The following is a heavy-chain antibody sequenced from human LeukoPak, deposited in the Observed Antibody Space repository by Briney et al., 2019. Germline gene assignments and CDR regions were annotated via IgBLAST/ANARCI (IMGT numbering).Heavy chain of an antibody. CDR2: IRSKANSYAT. D-gene: IGHD3-3*01. J-gene: IGHJ4*02. Sequence: PGGSLRLSCAASGFTFSGSAMHWVRQASGKGLEWVGRIRSKANSYATAYAASVKGRFTISRDDSKNTAYLQMNSLKTEDTAVYYCTTYYDFWSGYYVFPQQGGYWGQGTLVTVSS. CDR1: GFTFSGSA. CDR3: TTYYDFWSGYYVFPQQGGY. V-gene: IGHV3-73*01.